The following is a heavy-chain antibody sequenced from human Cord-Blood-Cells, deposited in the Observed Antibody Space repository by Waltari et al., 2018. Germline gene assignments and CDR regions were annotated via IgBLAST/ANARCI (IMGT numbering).Heavy chain of an antibody. V-gene: IGHV3-53*01. CDR2: IYSGGST. CDR3: ARLGYCTNGVCYDAFDI. D-gene: IGHD2-8*01. CDR1: GFTASSNY. J-gene: IGHJ3*02. Sequence: VQLVESGGGLVQPGGSLILSCAASGFTASSNYLSWVRRAPGKGLEWVSVIYSGGSTYYADSVKGRFTISRDNSKNTLYLQMNSLRAEDTAVYYCARLGYCTNGVCYDAFDIWGQGTMVTVSS.